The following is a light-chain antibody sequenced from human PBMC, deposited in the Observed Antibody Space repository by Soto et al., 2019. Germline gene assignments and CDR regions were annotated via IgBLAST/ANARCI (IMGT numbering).Light chain of an antibody. V-gene: IGLV4-69*01. J-gene: IGLJ2*01. CDR3: QTWGTGIHVV. Sequence: QLVLTQSPSASASLGASVKLTCTLTSGHTRDAIAWHQQRPEKGPRFLMKVNSDGSHIKGDGIPDRFSGSSSGAERYLTISSLQSEDEADYYCQTWGTGIHVVFGGGTKVTVL. CDR1: SGHTRDA. CDR2: VNSDGSH.